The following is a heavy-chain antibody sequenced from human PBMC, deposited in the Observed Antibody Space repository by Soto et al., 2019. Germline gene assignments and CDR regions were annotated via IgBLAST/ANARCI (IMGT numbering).Heavy chain of an antibody. V-gene: IGHV4-4*07. J-gene: IGHJ1*01. D-gene: IGHD3-22*01. CDR1: GGSINSYY. CDR3: ARSSVVGPEYLQH. Sequence: QVQLQEWGPGLVKPSETLSLTYSVSGGSINSYYWTWVRQPAGKGLEWIGYISATGNTKYDPSLKSRVTMSIDTSKNQLSLRLTSVTAADTALYYCARSSVVGPEYLQHWGQGTLVTVSS. CDR2: ISATGNT.